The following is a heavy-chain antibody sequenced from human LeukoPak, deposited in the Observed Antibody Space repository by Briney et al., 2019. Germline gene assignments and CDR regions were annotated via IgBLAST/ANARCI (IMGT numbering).Heavy chain of an antibody. Sequence: GGSLRFSCAASGFTFDDYGMSWVRQAPGKGLEWVSGINWNGGSTGYADSVKGRFTISRDNAKNSLYLQMNSLRAEDTALYYCARDPGIYDFWSGYFDYWGQGTLVTVSS. J-gene: IGHJ4*02. CDR1: GFTFDDYG. V-gene: IGHV3-20*04. CDR2: INWNGGST. CDR3: ARDPGIYDFWSGYFDY. D-gene: IGHD3-3*01.